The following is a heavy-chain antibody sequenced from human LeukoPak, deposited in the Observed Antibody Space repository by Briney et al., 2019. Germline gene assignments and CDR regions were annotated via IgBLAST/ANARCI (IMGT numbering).Heavy chain of an antibody. J-gene: IGHJ4*02. CDR1: GFTFSSYA. D-gene: IGHD6-19*01. CDR2: ISGSGGST. CDR3: AKDTGSRAVAGTRFDY. Sequence: GGSLRLSCAASGFTFSSYAMNWVRQAPGKGLEWVSTISGSGGSTYYADSVKGRFTISRDNSKNTLYLQMNNLRAEDTAVYYCAKDTGSRAVAGTRFDYWRQGTLVTVSS. V-gene: IGHV3-23*01.